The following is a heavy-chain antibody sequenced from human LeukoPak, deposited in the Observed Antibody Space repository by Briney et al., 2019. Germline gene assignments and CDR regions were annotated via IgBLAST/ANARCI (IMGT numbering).Heavy chain of an antibody. J-gene: IGHJ4*02. CDR2: VSGSGGST. CDR3: ARDPSMVRGVDY. D-gene: IGHD3-10*01. CDR1: GFTFSSYA. Sequence: GGSLRLSCAASGFTFSSYAMSWVRQAPGKGLEWVSAVSGSGGSTYYADSVKGRFTISRDNSKNTLYLQMNSLRAEDTAVYYCARDPSMVRGVDYWGQGTLVTVSS. V-gene: IGHV3-23*01.